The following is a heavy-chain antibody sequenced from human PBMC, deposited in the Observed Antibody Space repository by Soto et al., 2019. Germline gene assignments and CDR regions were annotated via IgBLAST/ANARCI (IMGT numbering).Heavy chain of an antibody. Sequence: QVQLQESRPGLVRHSQTLSLTCTVSGDSISSGNYYWSWIRQHPGKGLEWIGYIHYGGSTYNNPSLKSRVIISEDASKNQFSLKLTSVTAADTAVYYCGRSRGVYYYYMDVWGKGTTVTVSS. D-gene: IGHD1-26*01. J-gene: IGHJ6*03. CDR3: GRSRGVYYYYMDV. V-gene: IGHV4-31*03. CDR1: GDSISSGNYY. CDR2: IHYGGST.